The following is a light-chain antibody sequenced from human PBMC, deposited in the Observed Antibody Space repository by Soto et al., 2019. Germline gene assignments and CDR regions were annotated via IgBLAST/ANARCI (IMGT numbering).Light chain of an antibody. CDR1: SSDVGAYDY. CDR2: DIN. CDR3: SSFAGSNNFPYV. J-gene: IGLJ1*01. V-gene: IGLV2-8*01. Sequence: QSALTQPPSASGSPGQSVTISCTGTSSDVGAYDYVSWYQQHPGKAPKLMIYDINKRPSGVPDRFSGSKSGNTASLTDSGLQAEDEADYYCSSFAGSNNFPYVFGTGTTLTVL.